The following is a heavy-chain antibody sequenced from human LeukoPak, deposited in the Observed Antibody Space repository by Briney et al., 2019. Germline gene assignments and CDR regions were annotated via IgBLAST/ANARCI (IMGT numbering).Heavy chain of an antibody. CDR1: GFTFNTYN. CDR2: ISSSSSSYI. CDR3: ARDAYYYYPLNWFDP. J-gene: IGHJ5*02. Sequence: GGSLRLSCAASGFTFNTYNMNWVRQAPGKGLEWVSSISSSSSSYIYYADSVKGRFTISRDNAKNSLYLQMNSLRAEDTAVYYCARDAYYYYPLNWFDPWGQGTLVTVSS. V-gene: IGHV3-21*01. D-gene: IGHD3-10*01.